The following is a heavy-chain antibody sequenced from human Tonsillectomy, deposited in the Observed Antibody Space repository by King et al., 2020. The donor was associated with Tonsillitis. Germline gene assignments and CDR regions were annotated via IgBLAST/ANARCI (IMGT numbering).Heavy chain of an antibody. CDR3: TRPNYDFVTGYPEYWFDP. Sequence: VQLVESGGGLVQPGRSLRLSCTASGFTFGDHGMSWVRQAPGKGLEGVGFIRSKGYGGTREYAASVKGRFNISRDDSRSTAYLQMNSLRIEDTAVYYCTRPNYDFVTGYPEYWFDPWGQGTLVIVSS. V-gene: IGHV3-49*04. CDR1: GFTFGDHG. D-gene: IGHD3-9*01. CDR2: IRSKGYGGTR. J-gene: IGHJ5*02.